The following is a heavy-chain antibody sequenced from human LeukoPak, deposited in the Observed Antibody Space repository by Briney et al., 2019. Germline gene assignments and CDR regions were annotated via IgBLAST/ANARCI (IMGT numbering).Heavy chain of an antibody. J-gene: IGHJ5*02. Sequence: ASETLTLTCTVSGGFISSCYWRWLQQPPGKGLEWIGYIYYSGSTNYNPSLKSRVTISVDKSKNTFSLKLSSVTAADTAVYYCARRVAGSGPHNWFDPWGQGTLVSVSS. CDR3: ARRVAGSGPHNWFDP. D-gene: IGHD1-14*01. V-gene: IGHV4-59*08. CDR2: IYYSGST. CDR1: GGFISSCY.